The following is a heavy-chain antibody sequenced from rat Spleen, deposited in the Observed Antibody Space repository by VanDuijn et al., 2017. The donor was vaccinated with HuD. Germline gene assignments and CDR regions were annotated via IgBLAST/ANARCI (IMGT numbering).Heavy chain of an antibody. D-gene: IGHD5-1*01. V-gene: IGHV2-1*01. CDR1: GFSLTNYD. J-gene: IGHJ3*01. CDR3: AGHWEGNWFAY. CDR2: IWSNGVT. Sequence: QVQLKESGPGLVQPSQTLSLICTVSGFSLTNYDIQWVRQPPGKGLEWMGIIWSNGVTAYNSAIKSRLSISRDTSKSQVFLKMNSLQTEDTAMYFCAGHWEGNWFAYWGQGTLVTVSS.